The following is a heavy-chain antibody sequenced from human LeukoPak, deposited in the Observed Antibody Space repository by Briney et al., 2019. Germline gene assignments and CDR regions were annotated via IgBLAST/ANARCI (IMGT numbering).Heavy chain of an antibody. Sequence: PSETLSLTCTVSGVSISSYYWSWLRQPPEKGLEWFGYIYYSGSTNYNRSLKSRVTISVETSKNQFSLRLSSVTAADTAVYYCAGGGLGYSSTWYAAAIDIWGQGTMVTVSS. CDR2: IYYSGST. V-gene: IGHV4-59*01. J-gene: IGHJ3*02. CDR3: AGGGLGYSSTWYAAAIDI. CDR1: GVSISSYY. D-gene: IGHD6-13*01.